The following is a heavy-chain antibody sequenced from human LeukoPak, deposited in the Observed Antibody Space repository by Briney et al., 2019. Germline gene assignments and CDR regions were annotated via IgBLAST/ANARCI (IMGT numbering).Heavy chain of an antibody. D-gene: IGHD1-26*01. CDR3: TRHLEWELLGGRESFGY. CDR1: GFTFSGSA. CDR2: IRSKANSYAT. J-gene: IGHJ4*02. Sequence: PGGSLRLSCAASGFTFSGSAMHWVRQASGKGLEWVGRIRSKANSYATAYAASVKGRFTISRDDSKNTAYLQMNSLKTEDTAVYYCTRHLEWELLGGRESFGYWGQGTLVTVSS. V-gene: IGHV3-73*01.